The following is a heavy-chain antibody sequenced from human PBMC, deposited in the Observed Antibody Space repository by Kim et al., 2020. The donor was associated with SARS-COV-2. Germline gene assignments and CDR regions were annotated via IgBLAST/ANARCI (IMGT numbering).Heavy chain of an antibody. Sequence: SETLSLTCTVSGGSISSYYWSWIRQPPGKGLEWIGYIYYSGSTNYNPSLKSRVTISVDTSKNQFSLKLSSVTAADTAVYYCARDGDTAIEYGMDVWGQGTTVTVSS. V-gene: IGHV4-59*13. J-gene: IGHJ6*02. CDR3: ARDGDTAIEYGMDV. D-gene: IGHD5-18*01. CDR1: GGSISSYY. CDR2: IYYSGST.